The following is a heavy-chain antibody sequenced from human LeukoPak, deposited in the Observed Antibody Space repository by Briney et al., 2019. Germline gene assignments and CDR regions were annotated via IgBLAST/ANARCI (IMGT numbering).Heavy chain of an antibody. CDR3: ARGSRFIGY. V-gene: IGHV4-59*01. Sequence: SETLSLTFTVSGGSISSYYWSWIRQPPGKGLEWIGYIYYSGSTNYNPSLKSRVTISVDTSKNQFSLKLSSVTAADTAVYYCARGSRFIGYWGQGTLVTVSS. CDR1: GGSISSYY. D-gene: IGHD3-10*01. CDR2: IYYSGST. J-gene: IGHJ4*02.